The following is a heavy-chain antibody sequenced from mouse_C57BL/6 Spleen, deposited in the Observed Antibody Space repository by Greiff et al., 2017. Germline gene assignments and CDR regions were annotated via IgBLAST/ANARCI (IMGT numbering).Heavy chain of an antibody. CDR1: GYSFTGYF. CDR3: ARETTVVARYFDV. Sequence: EVQLQQSGPELVKPGDSVKISCKASGYSFTGYFMNWVMQSHGKSLEWIGRINPYNGDTFYNQKFKGKATLTVDKSSSTAHMELRSLTSEDSAVYYCARETTVVARYFDVWGTGTTVTVSS. CDR2: INPYNGDT. J-gene: IGHJ1*03. D-gene: IGHD1-1*01. V-gene: IGHV1-20*01.